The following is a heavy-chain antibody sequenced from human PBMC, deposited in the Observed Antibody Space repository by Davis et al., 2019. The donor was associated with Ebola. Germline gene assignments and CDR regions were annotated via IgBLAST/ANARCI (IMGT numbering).Heavy chain of an antibody. V-gene: IGHV1-18*01. CDR3: SRDAPFLAAAALIARFDY. J-gene: IGHJ4*02. CDR1: GYTFSNYG. D-gene: IGHD3-3*02. CDR2: VSGYNGKT. Sequence: ASVKVSCKASGYTFSNYGITWVRQAPGQGLEWMGWVSGYNGKTNYALKFQDRVTMTTDTSKKPVYMELRSLRSDETAMFYCSRDAPFLAAAALIARFDYWGQGTLVTVSS.